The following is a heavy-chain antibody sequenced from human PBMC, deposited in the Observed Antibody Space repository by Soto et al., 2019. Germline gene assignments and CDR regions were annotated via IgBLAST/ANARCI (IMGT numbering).Heavy chain of an antibody. V-gene: IGHV3-33*01. CDR3: ARAAPDIVLVPAWS. D-gene: IGHD2-2*01. CDR2: IWYDGSNK. Sequence: QVQLVESGGGVVQPGRSLRLSCAASGFTFSSYGMHWVRQAPGKGLEWVAVIWYDGSNKYYADSVKGRFTISRDNSKNTLYLQMNSLRAEDTAVYYCARAAPDIVLVPAWSWGQGTLVTVSS. J-gene: IGHJ5*02. CDR1: GFTFSSYG.